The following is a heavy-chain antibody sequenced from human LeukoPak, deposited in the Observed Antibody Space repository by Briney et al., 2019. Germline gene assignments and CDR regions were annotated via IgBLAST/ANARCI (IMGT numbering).Heavy chain of an antibody. CDR3: ARDRWSSGWYPGPGDY. CDR1: GFTVSSIE. D-gene: IGHD6-19*01. Sequence: AGGSLRLSCAASGFTVSSIEMSWVRQAPGKGLEWVSSISGGNTHYADSRKGRFTISRDNAENSLYLQMNGLRAEDTAVYYCARDRWSSGWYPGPGDYWGRGTLVTVSS. CDR2: ISGGNT. V-gene: IGHV3-38-3*01. J-gene: IGHJ4*02.